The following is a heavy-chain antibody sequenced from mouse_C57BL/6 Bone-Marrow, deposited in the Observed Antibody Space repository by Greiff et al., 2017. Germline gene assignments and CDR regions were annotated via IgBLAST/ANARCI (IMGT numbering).Heavy chain of an antibody. Sequence: QVQLQQPGAELVKPGASVKLSCKASGYTFTSYWMHWVKQRPGQGLEWIGMIHPNSGSTNYTEKFKSKATMTVDKSSSTAYLQLSSLTSEDAAVYYCARRGCGSLWFAYWGQGTLVTVSA. J-gene: IGHJ3*01. V-gene: IGHV1-64*01. CDR2: IHPNSGST. CDR3: ARRGCGSLWFAY. D-gene: IGHD1-1*01. CDR1: GYTFTSYW.